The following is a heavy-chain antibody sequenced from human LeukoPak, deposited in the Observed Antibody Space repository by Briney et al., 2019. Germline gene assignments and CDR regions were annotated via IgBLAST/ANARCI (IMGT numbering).Heavy chain of an antibody. CDR1: GFTVSSNY. CDR3: ARWNILTGCDAFDI. D-gene: IGHD3-9*01. V-gene: IGHV3-53*01. Sequence: GGSLRLSCAASGFTVSSNYMSWVRQAPGKGLEWVSVIYSGGSTYYADSVKGRFTISRDNSKNTLYLQMNSLRAEDTAVYYCARWNILTGCDAFDIWGQGTMVTVSS. J-gene: IGHJ3*02. CDR2: IYSGGST.